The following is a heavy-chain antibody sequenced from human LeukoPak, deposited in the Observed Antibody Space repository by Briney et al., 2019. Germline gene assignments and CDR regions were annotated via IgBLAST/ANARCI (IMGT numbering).Heavy chain of an antibody. CDR3: AREGNYGGHSVVDS. CDR2: IYYSGST. D-gene: IGHD4-23*01. V-gene: IGHV4-30-4*01. CDR1: GGSISSDDNY. J-gene: IGHJ5*01. Sequence: QTPCLTCTVSGGSISSDDNYWSWIRQSPGKGLEWIGYIYYSGSTYYNPSLKSRVTISVDTSKNLFSLKLTSMTAADTAVYFCAREGNYGGHSVVDSWGRETLAPVSS.